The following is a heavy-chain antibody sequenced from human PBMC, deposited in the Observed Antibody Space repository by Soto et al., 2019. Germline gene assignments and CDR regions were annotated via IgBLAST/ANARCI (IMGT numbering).Heavy chain of an antibody. V-gene: IGHV3-49*03. CDR3: TRVLGCSGGSCYPPYYYYGMDV. J-gene: IGHJ6*02. Sequence: GGSLRLSCTASGFTFGDYAMSWFRQAPGKGLEWVGFIRSKAYGGTTEYAASVKGRFTISRDDSKSIAYLQMNSLKTEDTAVYYCTRVLGCSGGSCYPPYYYYGMDVWGQGTTVTVSS. D-gene: IGHD2-15*01. CDR1: GFTFGDYA. CDR2: IRSKAYGGTT.